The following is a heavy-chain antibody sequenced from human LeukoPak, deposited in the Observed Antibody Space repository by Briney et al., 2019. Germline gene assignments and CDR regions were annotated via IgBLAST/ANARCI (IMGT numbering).Heavy chain of an antibody. J-gene: IGHJ4*02. D-gene: IGHD3-10*01. V-gene: IGHV3-74*01. CDR2: FLSDGSRT. CDR3: ARVGDYGSGFDF. Sequence: GGSLRLSCAASGFTFSSYAMSWVRQAPGKGLVWVSRFLSDGSRTTYADSVKGRFTISGDNAKNTLYLQMNSLRAEDTAVYYCARVGDYGSGFDFWGQGTLVTVSS. CDR1: GFTFSSYA.